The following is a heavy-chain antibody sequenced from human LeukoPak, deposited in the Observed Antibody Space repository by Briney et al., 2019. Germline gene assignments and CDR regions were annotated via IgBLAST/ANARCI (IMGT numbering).Heavy chain of an antibody. Sequence: PGGSLRLSCAASGLSFSRYAMHWVRQTPGKGLEWVANIKQDGSEKYYVDSVKGRFTISRDNAKNSLYLQMNSLRDEDTAVYYCARSRGLDYWGQGTLVTVSS. J-gene: IGHJ4*02. V-gene: IGHV3-7*04. CDR3: ARSRGLDY. D-gene: IGHD3-16*01. CDR1: GLSFSRYA. CDR2: IKQDGSEK.